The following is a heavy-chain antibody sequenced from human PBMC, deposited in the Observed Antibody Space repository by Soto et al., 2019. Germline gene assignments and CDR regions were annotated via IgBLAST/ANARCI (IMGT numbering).Heavy chain of an antibody. J-gene: IGHJ6*02. CDR3: AREPKQGEWVFSYYYGMDG. CDR2: INHSGST. Sequence: SSETLSLTCAVYGVSFIGYYWSWILQPPGKGLEWIGEINHSGSTNYNPSLKSRVTISVDTSKNQFSLKLSSVTAADTAVYYCAREPKQGEWVFSYYYGMDGCGQGTTVTVAS. CDR1: GVSFIGYY. D-gene: IGHD3-3*01. V-gene: IGHV4-34*01.